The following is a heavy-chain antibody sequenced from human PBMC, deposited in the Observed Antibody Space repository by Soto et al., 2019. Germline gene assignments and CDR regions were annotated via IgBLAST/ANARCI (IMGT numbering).Heavy chain of an antibody. Sequence: SETLSLTCTVSGGSISSYYWSWIRQPPGKGLKWIGYIYYSGSTNYNPSLKSRVTISVDTSKNQFSLKLNSMTAADTAVYYCARDHYVYDILTGYGYYYGMDVWGQGTTVTVSS. CDR2: IYYSGST. CDR1: GGSISSYY. J-gene: IGHJ6*02. V-gene: IGHV4-59*12. CDR3: ARDHYVYDILTGYGYYYGMDV. D-gene: IGHD3-9*01.